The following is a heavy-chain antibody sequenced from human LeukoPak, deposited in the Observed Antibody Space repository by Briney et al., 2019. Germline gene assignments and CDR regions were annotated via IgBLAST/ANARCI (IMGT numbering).Heavy chain of an antibody. CDR3: ARALGSSWYWVDP. D-gene: IGHD6-13*01. CDR1: GGSMSGGGYY. V-gene: IGHV4-31*03. CDR2: IHYSGST. Sequence: SETLSLTCTVSGGSMSGGGYYWSWIRQYPGKGLEWIGYIHYSGSTYYNPSLKSRATISVDTSKNQFSLKLSSVTAADTAVYCCARALGSSWYWVDPWGQGTLVTVSS. J-gene: IGHJ5*02.